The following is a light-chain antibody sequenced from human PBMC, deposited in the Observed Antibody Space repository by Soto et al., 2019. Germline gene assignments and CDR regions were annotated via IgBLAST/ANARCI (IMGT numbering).Light chain of an antibody. CDR3: QQYSTYWT. V-gene: IGKV1-5*01. CDR1: QSISSW. J-gene: IGKJ1*01. CDR2: NAS. Sequence: DIQMTQSPSTLSASVGDRVTFTCRASQSISSWLAWYQQKPGKAPKLLIYNASSLQSGVPSRFSGSGSGTVFTLTISSLQPDDFATYHCQQYSTYWTFGQGTKVEIK.